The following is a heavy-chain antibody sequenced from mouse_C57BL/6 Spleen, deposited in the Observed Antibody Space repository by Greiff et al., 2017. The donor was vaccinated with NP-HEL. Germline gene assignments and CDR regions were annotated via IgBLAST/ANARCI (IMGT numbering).Heavy chain of an antibody. V-gene: IGHV5-12*01. J-gene: IGHJ4*01. CDR1: GFTFSDYY. CDR2: ISNGGGST. Sequence: EVKVVESGGGLVQPGGSLKLSCAASGFTFSDYYMYWVRQTPEKRLEWVAYISNGGGSTYYPDTVKGRFTISRDNAKNTLYLQMSRLKSEDTAMYYCARHLLIYYGNPPYAMDYWGQGTSVTVSS. D-gene: IGHD2-1*01. CDR3: ARHLLIYYGNPPYAMDY.